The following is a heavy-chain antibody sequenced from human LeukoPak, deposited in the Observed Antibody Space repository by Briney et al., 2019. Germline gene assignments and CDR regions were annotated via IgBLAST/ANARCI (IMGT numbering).Heavy chain of an antibody. J-gene: IGHJ4*02. CDR3: ARDRFVVGATTDY. V-gene: IGHV4-39*07. CDR1: GGSISSSGYY. CDR2: VYYSGST. Sequence: SETLSLTCTVSGGSISSSGYYWGWIRQPPGKGLEWIAIVYYSGSTYYNPSLKSRVTISVDTSKNQFSLKLSSVTAADTAVYYCARDRFVVGATTDYWGQGTLVTVSS. D-gene: IGHD1-26*01.